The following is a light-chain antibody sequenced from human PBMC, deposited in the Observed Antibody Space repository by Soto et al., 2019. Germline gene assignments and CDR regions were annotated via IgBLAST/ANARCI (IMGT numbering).Light chain of an antibody. CDR3: SSYSDNTISV. Sequence: SVLTPPPSASWSPGQAVPISCTGTSGYICVSDFVSWSQVRPGEAPPLIIYNVNGRPSGFPRRFSGHKSGNPASLTVSGLQAVEEADYYCSSYSDNTISVFGTGTK. CDR2: NVN. CDR1: SGYICVSDF. V-gene: IGLV2-8*01. J-gene: IGLJ1*01.